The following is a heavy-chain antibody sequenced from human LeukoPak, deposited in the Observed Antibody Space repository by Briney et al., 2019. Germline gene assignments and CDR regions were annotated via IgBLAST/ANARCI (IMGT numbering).Heavy chain of an antibody. J-gene: IGHJ6*03. Sequence: PSQTLSLTCTVSGGSISSAGYYWNWIRQHPGKGLEWIGYIYYSGSTSYNPSPKGRVTMSVGTSKSQFSLRLSSVTAADTAVYYCAREATPYKSPYYYYYMDVWGKGTSVTVSS. CDR3: AREATPYKSPYYYYYMDV. CDR2: IYYSGST. D-gene: IGHD5-24*01. CDR1: GGSISSAGYY. V-gene: IGHV4-31*03.